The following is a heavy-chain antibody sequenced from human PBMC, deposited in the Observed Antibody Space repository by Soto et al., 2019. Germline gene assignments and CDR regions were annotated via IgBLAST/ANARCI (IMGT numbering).Heavy chain of an antibody. J-gene: IGHJ6*02. V-gene: IGHV1-69*04. CDR3: ARDAQMDYYYYYGMDV. CDR1: GGTFSSYT. CDR2: IIPILGIA. Sequence: SVQVSCKASGGTFSSYTISWVRQAPGQGLEWMGRIIPILGIANYAQKFQGRVTITADKSTSTAYMELSSLRSEDTAVYYCARDAQMDYYYYYGMDVWGQGTTVTVS.